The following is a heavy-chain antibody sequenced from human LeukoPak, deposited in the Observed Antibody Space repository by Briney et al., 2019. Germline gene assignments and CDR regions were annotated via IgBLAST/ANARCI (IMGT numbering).Heavy chain of an antibody. CDR2: ISRDGGGT. V-gene: IGHV3-20*01. CDR3: ARDRMFDSSGYQAHDY. Sequence: PGGSLRLSCEVSGFTVDDYGMSWVRQTPGKGLEWVSAISRDGGGTIYADSVKGRFTIPRDNARNSLYLQMNSLRAEDTAFYRCARDRMFDSSGYQAHDYWGQGTLVTVSS. CDR1: GFTVDDYG. J-gene: IGHJ4*02. D-gene: IGHD3-22*01.